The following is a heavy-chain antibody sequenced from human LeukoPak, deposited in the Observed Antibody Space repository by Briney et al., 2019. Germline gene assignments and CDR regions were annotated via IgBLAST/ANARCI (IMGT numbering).Heavy chain of an antibody. CDR1: GFTVSSNY. CDR3: ASDRRGSGRYPYHYYGMDV. J-gene: IGHJ6*02. V-gene: IGHV3-66*01. D-gene: IGHD3-10*01. CDR2: IYSGGST. Sequence: GGSLRLSCAASGFTVSSNYMSWVRQAPGKGLGWVSVIYSGGSTYYADSVKGRFTISRDNSKNPLVLQMNSLRAEDTAVYYCASDRRGSGRYPYHYYGMDVWGQGTTVTVPS.